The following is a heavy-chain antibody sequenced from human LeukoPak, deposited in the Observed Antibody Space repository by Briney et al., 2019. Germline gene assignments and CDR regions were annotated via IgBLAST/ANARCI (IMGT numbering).Heavy chain of an antibody. V-gene: IGHV4-39*01. CDR1: GGSISSSSDY. CDR3: ARRAYSAAYWKHFDY. J-gene: IGHJ4*02. Sequence: SETLSLTCTVSGGSISSSSDYWGWIRQAPGKGLEWIGSIYYHENTYYNSSLKSRVTISVDTSKYQFSLKLNSVTAADTAVYFCARRAYSAAYWKHFDYWGQGTLVTVSS. D-gene: IGHD1-1*01. CDR2: IYYHENT.